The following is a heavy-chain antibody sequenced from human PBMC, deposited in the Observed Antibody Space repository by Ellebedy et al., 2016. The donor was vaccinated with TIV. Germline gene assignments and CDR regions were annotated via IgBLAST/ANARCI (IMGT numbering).Heavy chain of an antibody. Sequence: GESLKISXAASGFTFSSYAMGWVRQAPGKGLEWVSAISGSGDSTYYADSVKGRFTISRDNAENSLYLQMNSLRAEDTAVYYCARKLGVPSFDYWGQGTLVTVSS. CDR2: ISGSGDST. D-gene: IGHD3-3*02. CDR1: GFTFSSYA. V-gene: IGHV3-23*01. CDR3: ARKLGVPSFDY. J-gene: IGHJ4*02.